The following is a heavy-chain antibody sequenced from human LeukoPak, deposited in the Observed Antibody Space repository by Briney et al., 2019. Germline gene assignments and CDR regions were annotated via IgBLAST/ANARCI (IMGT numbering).Heavy chain of an antibody. CDR3: AREGQLTYTSYFDY. V-gene: IGHV1-2*06. Sequence: ASVKVSCKASGYTFTGYYMHWVRQAPGQGLEWMGRINPNSGGTNYAQKFQGRVTMTRDTSISTAYMELSRLRSDDTAVYYCAREGQLTYTSYFDYWGQGTLVTVSS. J-gene: IGHJ4*02. CDR2: INPNSGGT. D-gene: IGHD3-16*01. CDR1: GYTFTGYY.